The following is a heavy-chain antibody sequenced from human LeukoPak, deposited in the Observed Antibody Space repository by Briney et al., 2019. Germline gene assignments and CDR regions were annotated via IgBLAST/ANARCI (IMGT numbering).Heavy chain of an antibody. V-gene: IGHV3-11*04. Sequence: GGSLRLSCVASGFTFKDYYMSWIRQAPGKGLEWLSCISSSGVNIYYADSLKGRFTISRDNAKNSLYLQITSLRAEDTAVYYCARSQGPEYYFDYWGQGILVAASS. CDR2: ISSSGVNI. CDR3: ARSQGPEYYFDY. CDR1: GFTFKDYY. J-gene: IGHJ4*02. D-gene: IGHD1-14*01.